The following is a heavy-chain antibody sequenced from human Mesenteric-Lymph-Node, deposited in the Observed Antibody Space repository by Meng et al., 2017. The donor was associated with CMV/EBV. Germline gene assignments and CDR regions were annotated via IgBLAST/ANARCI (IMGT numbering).Heavy chain of an antibody. J-gene: IGHJ4*02. D-gene: IGHD3-10*01. Sequence: GESLKISCEASGFTFSSSALSWVRQAPGKGLEWVSAIRGSGATTFYADSVRGRFTIYRDTSKNTLYLHMNSLRAEDTAVYYCATVSWFDGVQRTGDCWGQGTLVTVSS. CDR3: ATVSWFDGVQRTGDC. V-gene: IGHV3-23*01. CDR1: GFTFSSSA. CDR2: IRGSGATT.